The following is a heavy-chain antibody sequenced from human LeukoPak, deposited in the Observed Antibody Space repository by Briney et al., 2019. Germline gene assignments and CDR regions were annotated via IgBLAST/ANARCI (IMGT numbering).Heavy chain of an antibody. J-gene: IGHJ6*02. CDR3: ATGVVAATFFRNYYYGMDV. CDR1: GYTLTELS. D-gene: IGHD2-15*01. Sequence: ASVKVSCKVSGYTLTELSMHWVRQAPGKGLEWMGGFDPEDGETIYAQKFRGRVTMTEDTSTDTAYMELSSLRSEDTAVYYCATGVVAATFFRNYYYGMDVWGQGTTVTVSS. V-gene: IGHV1-24*01. CDR2: FDPEDGET.